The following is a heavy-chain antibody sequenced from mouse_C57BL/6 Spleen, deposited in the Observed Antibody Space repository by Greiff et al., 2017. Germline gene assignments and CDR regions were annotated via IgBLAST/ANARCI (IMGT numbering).Heavy chain of an antibody. D-gene: IGHD1-1*01. J-gene: IGHJ2*01. V-gene: IGHV1-64*01. Sequence: VQLQQSGAELVKPGASVKLSCKASGYTFTSYWMHWVKQRPGQGLEWIGMIHPNSGSTNYNEKFKSKATLTVDKSSSTAYMQLSSLTSEDSAVYYCARDIGGSTLDYWGQGTTLTVSS. CDR3: ARDIGGSTLDY. CDR2: IHPNSGST. CDR1: GYTFTSYW.